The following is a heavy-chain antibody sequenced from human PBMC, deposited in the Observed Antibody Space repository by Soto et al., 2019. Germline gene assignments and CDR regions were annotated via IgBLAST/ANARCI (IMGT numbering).Heavy chain of an antibody. CDR2: TVVGSVNT. J-gene: IGHJ6*02. D-gene: IGHD3-16*01. V-gene: IGHV1-58*01. CDR3: AAGGAHYYYYGMDV. CDR1: GFTFTSSA. Sequence: SVKVSCKASGFTFTSSAVQWVRQARGQRLEWIGWTVVGSVNTNYAQKFQERVTITRDMSTSTAYMELSSLRSEDTAVYYCAAGGAHYYYYGMDVWGQGTTVTVSS.